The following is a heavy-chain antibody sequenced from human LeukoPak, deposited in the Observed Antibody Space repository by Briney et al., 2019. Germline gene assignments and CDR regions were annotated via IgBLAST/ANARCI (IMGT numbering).Heavy chain of an antibody. CDR1: GFTFSSYW. V-gene: IGHV3-7*01. CDR3: AREHYFCYLDA. J-gene: IGHJ6*03. CDR2: IKQDGSEK. Sequence: PGGSLRLSCAASGFTFSSYWMSWVRQAPGKGLEWVANIKQDGSEKYYVDSVKGRFTISRDNAENSLYLQMNSLRAEDTAVYYCAREHYFCYLDAWGKGTTVTVSS.